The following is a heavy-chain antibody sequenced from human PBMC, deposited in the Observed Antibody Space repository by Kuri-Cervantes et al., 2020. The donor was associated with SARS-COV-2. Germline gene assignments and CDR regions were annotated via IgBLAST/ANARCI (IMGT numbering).Heavy chain of an antibody. Sequence: ASVKVSCKASGYTFTSYGISWVRQAPGQGLEWMGWISAYNGNTNYAQNFQGRVTMTRGTSTSTVYMELSSLRSEDSAVYYCARATVTSGQFYYGMDVWGPGTTVTVSS. J-gene: IGHJ6*02. CDR2: ISAYNGNT. CDR3: ARATVTSGQFYYGMDV. V-gene: IGHV1-18*01. CDR1: GYTFTSYG. D-gene: IGHD4-11*01.